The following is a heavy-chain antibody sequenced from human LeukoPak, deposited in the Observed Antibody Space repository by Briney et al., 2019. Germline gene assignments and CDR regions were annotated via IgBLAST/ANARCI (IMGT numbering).Heavy chain of an antibody. D-gene: IGHD3-22*01. CDR2: IYVGGDT. CDR3: ARDYYYDSSAYRWFDP. CDR1: GFTVSSNF. J-gene: IGHJ5*02. V-gene: IGHV3-66*01. Sequence: PGGSLRLSCAASGFTVSSNFMSWVRQAPGKGLEWVSVIYVGGDTYHADSVKGRFTISRDNSKNTLYLQMNSLRAEDTAVYYCARDYYYDSSAYRWFDPWGQGTLVTVS.